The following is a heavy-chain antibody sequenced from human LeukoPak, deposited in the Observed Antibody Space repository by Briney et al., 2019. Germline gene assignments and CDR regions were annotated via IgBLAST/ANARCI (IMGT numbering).Heavy chain of an antibody. V-gene: IGHV3-23*01. CDR1: GFTFSSYA. CDR3: AKGRSASCTSCFNY. Sequence: GGSLRLSCAASGFTFSSYAMSWVRQAPGKGLEWVSAISGSGGSTYYADSVKGRFTISRDNSKNTLYLQLNSLRAEDTAVYYCAKGRSASCTSCFNYWGQGTLVTVSS. CDR2: ISGSGGST. D-gene: IGHD2-2*01. J-gene: IGHJ4*02.